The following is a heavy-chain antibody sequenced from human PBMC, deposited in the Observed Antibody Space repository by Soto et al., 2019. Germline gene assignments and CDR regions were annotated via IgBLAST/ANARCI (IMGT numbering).Heavy chain of an antibody. CDR2: IYAAGGGK. CDR1: GFVFSNYA. CDR3: AKDVIRGDGYDNPDY. D-gene: IGHD5-12*01. J-gene: IGHJ4*02. V-gene: IGHV3-23*01. Sequence: GGSLRLSCAASGFVFSNYAMFWFRQAPGRGLEWVSTIYAAGGGKYYAGSVKGRFTVSRDNSRDTLFLQMDSLRVEDTAIYFCAKDVIRGDGYDNPDYWGQGTLVTVSS.